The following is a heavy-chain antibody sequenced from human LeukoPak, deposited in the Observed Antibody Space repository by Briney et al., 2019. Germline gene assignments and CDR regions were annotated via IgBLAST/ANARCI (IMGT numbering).Heavy chain of an antibody. D-gene: IGHD5-12*01. CDR3: ARDPATYSGFDVRGGPSYYYGMDV. CDR1: GFTFSSYA. V-gene: IGHV3-53*01. J-gene: IGHJ6*02. CDR2: IYSSGST. Sequence: GGSLRLSCEASGFTFSSYAMSWVRQAPGKGLEWVSVIYSSGSTYYADSVKGRFTISRDNSKNTLYLQMNSLRAEDTAVYYCARDPATYSGFDVRGGPSYYYGMDVWGQGTTVTVSS.